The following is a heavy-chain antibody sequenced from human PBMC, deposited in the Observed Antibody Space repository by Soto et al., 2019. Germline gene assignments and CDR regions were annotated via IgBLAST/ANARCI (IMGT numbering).Heavy chain of an antibody. V-gene: IGHV4-39*01. J-gene: IGHJ3*01. CDR2: IYDNGDT. D-gene: IGHD1-20*01. CDR3: ARRLIDTWNQGHAFDF. CDR1: GGSVSSGNYF. Sequence: QLQLQESGPGLVKPAETLSLKCAVSGGSVSSGNYFWGWIRQPPGKGLEGIGNIYDNGDTYYSPSLKSRVTMSVDTAKNQFSLRLTSVTAADTAVYYCARRLIDTWNQGHAFDFWGKGTLVTVSS.